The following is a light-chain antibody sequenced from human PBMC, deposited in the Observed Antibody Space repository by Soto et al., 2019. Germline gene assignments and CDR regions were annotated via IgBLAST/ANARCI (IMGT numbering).Light chain of an antibody. CDR3: SSYTSSSTLQ. Sequence: QSVLTQPASVSGSPGQSITISCTGTSSDVGAYNYVSWYQQHPGKAPKLIIYEVSIRPSGLSNRFSGSKFGNTASLTISGLQAEDEADYYCSSYTSSSTLQFGGGTKLTVL. CDR2: EVS. J-gene: IGLJ2*01. CDR1: SSDVGAYNY. V-gene: IGLV2-14*01.